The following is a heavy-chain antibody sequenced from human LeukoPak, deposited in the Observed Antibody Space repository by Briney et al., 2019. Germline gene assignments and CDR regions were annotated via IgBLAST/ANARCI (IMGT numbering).Heavy chain of an antibody. CDR3: ARASYYYEKRNYYYYMDV. CDR1: GYSISSGYY. J-gene: IGHJ6*03. D-gene: IGHD3-22*01. Sequence: SETLSPTCTVSGYSISSGYYWGWIRQPPGKGLEWIGSIYHSGSTYYNPSLKSRVTMSVDTSKNQFSLKLSSVTAADTAVYYCARASYYYEKRNYYYYMDVWGKGTTVTVSS. V-gene: IGHV4-38-2*02. CDR2: IYHSGST.